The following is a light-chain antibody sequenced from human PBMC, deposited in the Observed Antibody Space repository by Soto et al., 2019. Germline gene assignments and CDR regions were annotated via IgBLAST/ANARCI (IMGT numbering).Light chain of an antibody. CDR2: AAS. CDR3: QNYNSAPRT. J-gene: IGKJ1*01. Sequence: AIQMTQSPSSLSASVGDRVTITCRASQGIRNDLGWYQQKPGKAPKLLIYAASSLQSGVPSRFSGSGSGKDFTLTISSLQLEDVATYYCQNYNSAPRTFGQGTKVDIK. V-gene: IGKV1-6*01. CDR1: QGIRND.